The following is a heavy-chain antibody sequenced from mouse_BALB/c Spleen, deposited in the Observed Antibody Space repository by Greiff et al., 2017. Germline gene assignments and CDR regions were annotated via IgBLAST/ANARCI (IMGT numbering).Heavy chain of an antibody. CDR3: ARNYDYDDWFAY. Sequence: EVQLVESGGGLVKPGGSLKLSCAASGFTFSSYTMSWVRQTPEKRLEWVATISSGGGNTYYPDSVKGRFTISRDNAKNNLYLQMSSLRSEDTALYYCARNYDYDDWFAYWGQGTLVTVSA. CDR1: GFTFSSYT. J-gene: IGHJ3*01. D-gene: IGHD2-4*01. CDR2: ISSGGGNT. V-gene: IGHV5-9*03.